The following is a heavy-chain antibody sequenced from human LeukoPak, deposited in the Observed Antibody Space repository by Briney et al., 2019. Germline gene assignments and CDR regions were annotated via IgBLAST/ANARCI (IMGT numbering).Heavy chain of an antibody. CDR3: ARGVFDLFMFDI. V-gene: IGHV1-69*04. Sequence: SVKVSCKASGGTFSSYAISWVRQAPGQGLEWMGRIIPILGIANYAQKFQGRVTITADKSTSTAYMELSSLRSEDTAVYYCARGVFDLFMFDIWGQGTMVTVSS. CDR2: IIPILGIA. J-gene: IGHJ3*02. CDR1: GGTFSSYA. D-gene: IGHD6-13*01.